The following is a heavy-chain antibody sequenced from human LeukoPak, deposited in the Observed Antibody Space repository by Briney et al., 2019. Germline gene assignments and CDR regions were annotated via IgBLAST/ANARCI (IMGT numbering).Heavy chain of an antibody. J-gene: IGHJ6*03. Sequence: SETLSLTCTVSAGSISSFYWSWIRQPAGKGLEWIGRIYTSGSTNYNPSLKSRVTVSIDTSKNQFSLRVSSVTAADTAVYYCARARYGSGSYHYMDVWGKGTTVTISS. D-gene: IGHD3-10*01. CDR3: ARARYGSGSYHYMDV. CDR2: IYTSGST. V-gene: IGHV4-4*07. CDR1: AGSISSFY.